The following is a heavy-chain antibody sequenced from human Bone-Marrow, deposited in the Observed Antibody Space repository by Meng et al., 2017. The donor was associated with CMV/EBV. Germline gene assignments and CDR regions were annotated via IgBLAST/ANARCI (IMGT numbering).Heavy chain of an antibody. V-gene: IGHV3-43*01. CDR1: GFTFDDYT. D-gene: IGHD3-3*01. CDR3: AKDFGVVTTYYFDY. CDR2: ISWDGGST. J-gene: IGHJ4*02. Sequence: GGSLRLSCAASGFTFDDYTMHWVRQAPGKGLEWVSLISWDGGSTYYADSVKGRFTISRDNSKNSLYLQMNSLRTEDTALYYCAKDFGVVTTYYFDYWGQGTLVTFSS.